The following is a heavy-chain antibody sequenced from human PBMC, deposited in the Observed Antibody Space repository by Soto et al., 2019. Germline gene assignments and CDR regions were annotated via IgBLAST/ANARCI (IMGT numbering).Heavy chain of an antibody. D-gene: IGHD4-17*01. CDR2: ISSSSSTI. CDR1: GFTFSSYS. V-gene: IGHV3-48*01. J-gene: IGHJ6*03. Sequence: EVQLVESGGGLVQPGGSLRLSCAASGFTFSSYSMNWVRQAPGKGLEWVSYISSSSSTIYYADSVKGRFTISRDNAKNSLYLQMNSLRAEDTAVYYCARHPPETTGDYYYYYMDVWGKGTTVTVSS. CDR3: ARHPPETTGDYYYYYMDV.